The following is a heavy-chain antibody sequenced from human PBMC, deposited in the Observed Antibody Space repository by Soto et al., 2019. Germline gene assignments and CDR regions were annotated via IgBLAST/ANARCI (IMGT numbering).Heavy chain of an antibody. CDR2: ISGGGGST. CDR1: GFTFSSSA. CDR3: VKEGRLAVGGLDL. Sequence: EVQLLESGGGLVQPGGSLRLSCAASGFTFSSSAMSWVRQAPGKGLEWVSVISGGGGSTYYADSVKGRFTISRDSSKNTLSLQMDSLRVEDTAIYYCVKEGRLAVGGLDLWGQGALVTVSS. D-gene: IGHD3-10*01. V-gene: IGHV3-23*01. J-gene: IGHJ5*02.